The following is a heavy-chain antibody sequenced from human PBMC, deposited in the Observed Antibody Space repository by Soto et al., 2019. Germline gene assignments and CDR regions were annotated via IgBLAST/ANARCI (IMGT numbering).Heavy chain of an antibody. J-gene: IGHJ3*02. CDR2: FDGSGRT. Sequence: SETLCLTCAVSGGSINSSGYSWGCMRQRPGKGREAIGYFDGSGRTYDNSALRSRVTTRVDRSNNHSSLKLSSVTAADTAVYYCARVPIYSDSSGYYHYGTFDIWGQGTTVTVSS. CDR3: ARVPIYSDSSGYYHYGTFDI. D-gene: IGHD3-22*01. CDR1: GGSINSSGYS. V-gene: IGHV4-30-2*01.